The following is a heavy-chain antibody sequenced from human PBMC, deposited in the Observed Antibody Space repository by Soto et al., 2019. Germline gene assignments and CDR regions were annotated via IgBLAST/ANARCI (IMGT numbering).Heavy chain of an antibody. Sequence: SVALHWLRKTTKKRLEWMGWINAGNGNTKYSQKFQGRVTITRDTSASTAYMELSSLRSEDTAVYYCASTHCSSTRYYLPCFEPLGQGSLVTGSS. J-gene: IGHJ5*02. CDR3: ASTHCSSTRYYLPCFEP. CDR1: SVA. D-gene: IGHD2-2*01. CDR2: INAGNGNT. V-gene: IGHV1-3*01.